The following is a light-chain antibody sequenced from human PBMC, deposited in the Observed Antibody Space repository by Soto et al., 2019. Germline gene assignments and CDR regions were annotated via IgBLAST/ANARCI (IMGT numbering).Light chain of an antibody. CDR2: DVS. CDR1: SSDVGGYNY. CDR3: SSYTSSSRV. J-gene: IGLJ3*02. Sequence: QSVLTQPASVSGSPGQSITISCTGTSSDVGGYNYVSWYQQHPGKAPKLMSYDVSNRPSGVSNRFSGSKSGNTASLTISGLKAEDEADYYCSSYTSSSRVFGGGTKLTVL. V-gene: IGLV2-14*01.